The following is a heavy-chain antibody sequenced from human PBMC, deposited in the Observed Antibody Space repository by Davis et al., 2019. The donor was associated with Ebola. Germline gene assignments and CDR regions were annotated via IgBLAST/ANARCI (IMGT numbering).Heavy chain of an antibody. CDR1: GFMFSSYV. D-gene: IGHD6-13*01. CDR3: AKDQAAAAGY. CDR2: LGTSADT. V-gene: IGHV3-23*01. J-gene: IGHJ4*02. Sequence: GESLKISCAASGFMFSSYVMSWVRQAPGKGLEWVSTLGTSADTYYADSVKGRFTVSRDNSKNTLYLQMNSLRAEDTAVYYCAKDQAAAAGYWGQGTLVTVSS.